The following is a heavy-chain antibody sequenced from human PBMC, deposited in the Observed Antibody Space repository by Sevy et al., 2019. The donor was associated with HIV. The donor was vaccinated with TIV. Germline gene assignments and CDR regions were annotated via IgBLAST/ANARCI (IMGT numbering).Heavy chain of an antibody. CDR1: GGSISSYF. V-gene: IGHV4-59*01. Sequence: SETLSLTCSVSGGSISSYFWTWVRQSPGKGLEWIGNIYFTGNTDYSPSLRSRVTLSLATSKSQFSLTLKSVTAADTAIYFCARDSTTRPGVLDYWGQGTLVTVSS. CDR3: ARDSTTRPGVLDY. CDR2: IYFTGNT. J-gene: IGHJ4*02. D-gene: IGHD1-1*01.